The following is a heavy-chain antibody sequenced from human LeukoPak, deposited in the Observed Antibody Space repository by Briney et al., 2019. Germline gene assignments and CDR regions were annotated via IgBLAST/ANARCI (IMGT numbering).Heavy chain of an antibody. J-gene: IGHJ4*02. CDR3: AIGDYVDY. CDR1: GYSISSGYY. D-gene: IGHD4-17*01. V-gene: IGHV4-38-2*02. CDR2: IYHSGST. Sequence: PSETLSLTCTVSGYSISSGYYWGWIRQPPGKGLEWIGSIYHSGSTYYNPSLKSRVTISVDTSKNQFSLKLSSVTAADTAVYYCAIGDYVDYWGQGTLVTVSS.